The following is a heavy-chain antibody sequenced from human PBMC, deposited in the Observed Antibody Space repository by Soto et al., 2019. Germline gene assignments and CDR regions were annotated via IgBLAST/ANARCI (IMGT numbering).Heavy chain of an antibody. J-gene: IGHJ6*03. Sequence: GWMNPYSGNTGYAQKFQGRVTMTRNTSISTAYMELSSLRSEDTAVYYCARAGVRGNAILDYYYYYYMDVWGKGTTVTVSS. V-gene: IGHV1-8*01. CDR2: MNPYSGNT. D-gene: IGHD2-8*01. CDR3: ARAGVRGNAILDYYYYYYMDV.